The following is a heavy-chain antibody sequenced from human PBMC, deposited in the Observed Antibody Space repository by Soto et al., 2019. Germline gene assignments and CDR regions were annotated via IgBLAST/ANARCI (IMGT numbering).Heavy chain of an antibody. D-gene: IGHD3-22*01. Sequence: KASETLSLTCAVSGGSITSGAYYWTWIRQHPGKGLEWIAYIHYSGRTYYNPSLKSRVTISVDTSNNQFSLKLSSVTAADTAVYYCARYYFDSSGYSNCFDPWGQGTLVTVSS. CDR3: ARYYFDSSGYSNCFDP. J-gene: IGHJ5*02. CDR1: GGSITSGAYY. V-gene: IGHV4-31*11. CDR2: IHYSGRT.